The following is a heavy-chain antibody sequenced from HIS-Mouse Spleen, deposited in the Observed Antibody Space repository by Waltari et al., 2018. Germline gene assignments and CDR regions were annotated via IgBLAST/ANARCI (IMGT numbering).Heavy chain of an antibody. CDR1: GGSISSSSYY. D-gene: IGHD3-10*01. CDR2: IYYSGGT. V-gene: IGHV4-39*01. CDR3: ARLPRLRGSGSNSRFYFDY. J-gene: IGHJ4*02. Sequence: QLQLQESGPGLVKPSETLSLTCTVSGGSISSSSYYWGWIRQPPGKGLEWIGSIYYSGGTSYNPSTKSRVTISVDTSKNQFSLKLGSVTAADTAVYYCARLPRLRGSGSNSRFYFDYWGQGTLVTVSS.